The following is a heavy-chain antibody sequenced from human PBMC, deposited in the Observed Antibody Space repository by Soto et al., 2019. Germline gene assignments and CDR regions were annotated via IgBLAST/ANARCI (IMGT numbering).Heavy chain of an antibody. D-gene: IGHD5-12*01. CDR3: ARVQSVDDPTGYGMDV. Sequence: QVQLQESGPGLLKPSETLSLTCSVSGGSINNYFWSWIRQPPGKGLDFIGYISYTGYTNQNPSLRSRFTISVDISNNRFSLKLNSVAAADTAGYYCARVQSVDDPTGYGMDVWGQGPTVTVSS. J-gene: IGHJ6*02. V-gene: IGHV4-59*01. CDR1: GGSINNYF. CDR2: ISYTGYT.